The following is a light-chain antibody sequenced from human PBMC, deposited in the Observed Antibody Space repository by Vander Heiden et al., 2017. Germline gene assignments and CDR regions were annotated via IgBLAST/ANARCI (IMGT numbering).Light chain of an antibody. J-gene: IGLJ2*01. CDR2: SNK. Sequence: QSVLTQPPSASGTPGQRVTISCSGSSSNIGSNTVNWSQQLPGTAPKLLFDSNKRRPGGVPGLFGCSTAGSSAFLASRVLWAEEEADYYCAAGEDMHSVHVVFGGGTKLTVL. CDR1: SSNIGSNT. CDR3: AAGEDMHSVHVV. V-gene: IGLV1-44*01.